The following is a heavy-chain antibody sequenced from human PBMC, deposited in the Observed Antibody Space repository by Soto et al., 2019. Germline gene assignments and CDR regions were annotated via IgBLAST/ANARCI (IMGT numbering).Heavy chain of an antibody. CDR2: ISYDGSNK. CDR1: GFTFSSYA. Sequence: QVQLVESGGGVVQPGRSLRLSCAASGFTFSSYAMHWVRQAPGKGLEWVAVISYDGSNKYYADSVKGRFTISRDNSKNTLDLQMNSLRAEDTAVYYCARDPLDYGDYYYYYGMDVWGQGTTVTVSS. V-gene: IGHV3-30-3*01. J-gene: IGHJ6*02. CDR3: ARDPLDYGDYYYYYGMDV. D-gene: IGHD4-17*01.